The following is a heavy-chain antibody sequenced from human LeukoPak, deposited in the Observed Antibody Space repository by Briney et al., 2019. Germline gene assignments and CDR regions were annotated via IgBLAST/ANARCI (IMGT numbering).Heavy chain of an antibody. CDR1: GFTFSSYG. D-gene: IGHD3-22*01. CDR3: ARGYDSSAEAFDI. V-gene: IGHV3-30*02. CDR2: IRYDGSNK. J-gene: IGHJ3*02. Sequence: GGSLRLSCAASGFTFSSYGMHWVRQAPGKGLEWVAFIRYDGSNKYYADSMKGRFTISRDNSKNTLYLQMNSLRAEDTAVYYCARGYDSSAEAFDIWGQGTMVTVSS.